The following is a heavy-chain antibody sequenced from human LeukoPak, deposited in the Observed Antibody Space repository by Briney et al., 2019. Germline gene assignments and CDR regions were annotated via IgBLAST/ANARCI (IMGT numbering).Heavy chain of an antibody. CDR1: GFTFSNYN. CDR3: ARGLGGSYSPFDY. CDR2: ISSSSSYI. Sequence: GGSLRLSCAASGFTFSNYNMNWVRQAPGKGLEWVSSISSSSSYIYYADSVKGRFTTSRDNAKNSLYLQVNSLRAEDTAVYYCARGLGGSYSPFDYWGQGTLVTVSS. D-gene: IGHD3-10*01. V-gene: IGHV3-21*01. J-gene: IGHJ4*02.